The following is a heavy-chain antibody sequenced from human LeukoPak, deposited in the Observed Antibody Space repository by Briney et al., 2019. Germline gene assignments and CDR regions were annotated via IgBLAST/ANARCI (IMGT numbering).Heavy chain of an antibody. CDR3: TTDELVGGGYRPGLAFDI. CDR2: IKSKTDGGTT. Sequence: PGGSLRLSCAASGFTFSNAWMSWVRQAPGKGLEWVGRIKSKTDGGTTDYAAPVKGRFTISRDDSKNTLYLQMNSLKTEDTAVYYCTTDELVGGGYRPGLAFDIWGQGTMVTVSS. CDR1: GFTFSNAW. D-gene: IGHD1-26*01. V-gene: IGHV3-15*01. J-gene: IGHJ3*02.